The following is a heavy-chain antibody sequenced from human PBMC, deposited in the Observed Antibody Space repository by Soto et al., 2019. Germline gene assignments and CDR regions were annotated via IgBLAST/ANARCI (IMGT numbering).Heavy chain of an antibody. CDR3: AKVMTEYSGVAIDH. V-gene: IGHV1-2*02. CDR2: INPNSGGT. D-gene: IGHD1-26*01. CDR1: GYTFTGYY. J-gene: IGHJ4*02. Sequence: ASVKVSCKASGYTFTGYYMHWVRQAPGQGLEWMGWINPNSGGTNYAQKFQGRVTMTRDTSISTAYMELSRLRRDDTAMYFCAKVMTEYSGVAIDHWGQGTLVTVSS.